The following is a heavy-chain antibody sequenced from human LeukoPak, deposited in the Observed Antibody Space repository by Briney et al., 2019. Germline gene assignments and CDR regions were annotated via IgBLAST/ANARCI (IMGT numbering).Heavy chain of an antibody. Sequence: GRSLRLSCAASGYTFIIYYLSWVRQAPWKGLEYVSAISGSGGSTYYADSVKGRFTISRDNSKNTLYLQMSSLRAEDTDVYYCARDDFGDYVLYWGQGTLVTVSS. V-gene: IGHV3-23*01. J-gene: IGHJ4*02. D-gene: IGHD4-17*01. CDR2: ISGSGGST. CDR1: GYTFIIYY. CDR3: ARDDFGDYVLY.